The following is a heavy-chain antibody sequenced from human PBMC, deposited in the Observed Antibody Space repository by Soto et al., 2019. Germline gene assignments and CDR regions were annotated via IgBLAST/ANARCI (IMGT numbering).Heavy chain of an antibody. CDR3: ARTITTCGGDCPFDY. D-gene: IGHD2-21*02. J-gene: IGHJ4*02. Sequence: PSETLSLTCTVSGGSISSGGYYWSWIRQHPGKGLEWIGYIYYSGSTYYNPSLKSRVTISVDTSKNQFSLKLSSVTAADTAVYYCARTITTCGGDCPFDYWGQGTLVTVSS. CDR2: IYYSGST. CDR1: GGSISSGGYY. V-gene: IGHV4-31*03.